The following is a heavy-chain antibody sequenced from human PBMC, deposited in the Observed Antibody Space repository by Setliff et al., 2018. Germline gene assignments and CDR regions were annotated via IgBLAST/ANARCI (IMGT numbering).Heavy chain of an antibody. CDR1: RFTFSNYW. V-gene: IGHV3-7*01. CDR3: VRDGYSYGYAFDI. D-gene: IGHD5-18*01. CDR2: IKEDGSEK. J-gene: IGHJ3*02. Sequence: GGSLRLSCAASRFTFSNYWMSWVRQAPGKGLEWVANIKEDGSEKYYVDSVKGRFTISRDNAKNSLDLQMDSLRGEDTAVYYCVRDGYSYGYAFDIWGQGTMVTVSS.